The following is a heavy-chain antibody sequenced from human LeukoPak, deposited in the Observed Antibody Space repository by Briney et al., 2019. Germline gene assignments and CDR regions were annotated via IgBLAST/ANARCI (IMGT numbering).Heavy chain of an antibody. CDR2: INTDGSST. J-gene: IGHJ4*02. CDR3: AKDPDYYGSGSYGYFDY. Sequence: GGSLRLSCAASGFTFSSYWMHWVRQAPGKGLVWVSRINTDGSSTSYADSVKGRFTISRDNAKNTLYLQMNSLRAEDTAVYYCAKDPDYYGSGSYGYFDYWGQGTLVTVSS. D-gene: IGHD3-10*01. CDR1: GFTFSSYW. V-gene: IGHV3-74*01.